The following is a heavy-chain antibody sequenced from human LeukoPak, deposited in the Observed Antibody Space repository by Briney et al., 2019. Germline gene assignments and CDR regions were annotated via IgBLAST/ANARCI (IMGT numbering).Heavy chain of an antibody. J-gene: IGHJ5*02. CDR3: ARVQGFSYTYDWFDP. Sequence: SETLSLTCSVSGVSISSHYWSWIRQPAGKGLEWIGRLYTSGGTNYNPSLKSRVTMSVDTSKNQFSLRLSSVTAADTAVYYCARVQGFSYTYDWFDPGGQGTLVTVSS. CDR1: GVSISSHY. V-gene: IGHV4-4*07. D-gene: IGHD3-16*01. CDR2: LYTSGGT.